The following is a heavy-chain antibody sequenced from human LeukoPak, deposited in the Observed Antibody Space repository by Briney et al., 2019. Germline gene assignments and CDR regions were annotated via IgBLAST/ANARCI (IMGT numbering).Heavy chain of an antibody. CDR1: GGSISSGGYY. Sequence: PSQTLSLTCTVSGGSISSGGYYWSWIRQHPGKGLEWIGYIYYSGSTYYNPSLKSRVTISVDTSKNQFSLKLSSVTAADTAVYYCARGRGRLAARGMDVWGKGTTVTVSS. D-gene: IGHD6-6*01. CDR3: ARGRGRLAARGMDV. J-gene: IGHJ6*04. CDR2: IYYSGST. V-gene: IGHV4-31*03.